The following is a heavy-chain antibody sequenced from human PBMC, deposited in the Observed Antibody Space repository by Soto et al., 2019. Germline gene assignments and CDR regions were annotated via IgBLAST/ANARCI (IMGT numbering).Heavy chain of an antibody. CDR2: IYYSGST. V-gene: IGHV4-59*01. CDR1: GGSISSYY. J-gene: IGHJ4*02. D-gene: IGHD6-19*01. Sequence: PSETLSLTCTVSGGSISSYYWSWIRQPPGKGLEWIGYIYYSGSTNYNPSLKSRVTISVDTSKNQFSLKLSSVTAADTAVYYCASLMGIYSSGWPYYFDYWGQGTLVTVSS. CDR3: ASLMGIYSSGWPYYFDY.